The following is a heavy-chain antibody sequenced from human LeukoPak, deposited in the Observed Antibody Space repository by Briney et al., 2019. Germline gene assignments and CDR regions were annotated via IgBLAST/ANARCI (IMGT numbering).Heavy chain of an antibody. V-gene: IGHV4-34*01. CDR1: GESFSGYY. D-gene: IGHD3-10*01. CDR2: INQSGRT. Sequence: SETLSLTCAVYGESFSGYYWSWIRQPPGKGLEWIGEINQSGRTNYKPPLKSRVTISADTSKNKFSLKLSSVTAADTAVYYCARGRDSGSASLTLDYWGQGTLVTVSS. CDR3: ARGRDSGSASLTLDY. J-gene: IGHJ4*02.